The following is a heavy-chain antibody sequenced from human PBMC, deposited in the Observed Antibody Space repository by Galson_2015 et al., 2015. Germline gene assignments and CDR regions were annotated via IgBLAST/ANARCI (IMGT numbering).Heavy chain of an antibody. CDR1: GSSISSGYY. J-gene: IGHJ4*02. D-gene: IGHD1-26*01. CDR3: ARDGMVGATHFDY. Sequence: ATLSLTCTVSGSSISSGYYWGWIRQPPGKGLEWIGSIYHSGSTYYNPSLKSRATISVDTSKNQFSMKLSSVTAADTAVYYCARDGMVGATHFDYWGQGTLVTVSS. CDR2: IYHSGST. V-gene: IGHV4-38-2*02.